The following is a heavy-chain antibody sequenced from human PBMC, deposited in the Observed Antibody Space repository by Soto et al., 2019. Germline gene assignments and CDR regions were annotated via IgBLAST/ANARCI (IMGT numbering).Heavy chain of an antibody. CDR2: INPGNRIT. D-gene: IGHD3-22*01. V-gene: IGHV1-46*01. J-gene: IGHJ6*02. Sequence: ASVKVSCKTSGFPFTNYFVHWVRQAPGQGLEWMGAINPGNRITNYALKFQGRVAMTRDTSTNTVYLELSSLRSEDTAVYSCARDPNYYDFWAGSYYYHGMDVWRQGTTVTVSS. CDR1: GFPFTNYF. CDR3: ARDPNYYDFWAGSYYYHGMDV.